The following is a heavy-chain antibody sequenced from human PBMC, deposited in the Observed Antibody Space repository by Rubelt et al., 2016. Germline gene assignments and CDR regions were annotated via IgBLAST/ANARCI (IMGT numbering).Heavy chain of an antibody. V-gene: IGHV3-23*01. CDR2: IIGSDGNT. CDR1: GFTLSTYA. J-gene: IGHJ3*01. D-gene: IGHD4/OR15-4a*01. CDR3: ALTSYAFDD. Sequence: ESGGGVVQPGRSLRLSCAASGFTLSTYAMSWVRQAPGKGLEWVSTIIGSDGNTYYADSVKGRCTISRDNSKNTLYLQMNSLRAEDTAIYYCALTSYAFDDWGQGTMVTVSS.